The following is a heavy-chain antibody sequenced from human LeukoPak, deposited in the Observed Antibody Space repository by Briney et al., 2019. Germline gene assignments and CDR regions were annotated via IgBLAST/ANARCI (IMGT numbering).Heavy chain of an antibody. CDR2: ISAYNGNT. CDR3: ARQDIAVAVAEYAFDI. Sequence: ASVKVSCKASGYTFTSYGISWVRQAPGQGLEWMGWISAYNGNTNYAQKLQGRVTMTTDTSTSTAYMELRSLRSDDTAVYYCARQDIAVAVAEYAFDIWGQGTMVTVSS. V-gene: IGHV1-18*01. D-gene: IGHD6-19*01. J-gene: IGHJ3*02. CDR1: GYTFTSYG.